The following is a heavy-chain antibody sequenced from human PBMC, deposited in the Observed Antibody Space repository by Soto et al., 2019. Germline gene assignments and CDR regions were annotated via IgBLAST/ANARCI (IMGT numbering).Heavy chain of an antibody. V-gene: IGHV4-59*08. J-gene: IGHJ6*02. D-gene: IGHD6-19*01. CDR3: ASRSSGWYYGLDV. CDR1: GGSISSFY. Sequence: PSETLALTCTVSGGSISSFYWSWIRQSPGKGLEWIGFREYSGSTSYNPSLKSRVTISVDTSKNQFSLKLSSVTAADTAVYYCASRSSGWYYGLDVWGQGTTVTVSS. CDR2: REYSGST.